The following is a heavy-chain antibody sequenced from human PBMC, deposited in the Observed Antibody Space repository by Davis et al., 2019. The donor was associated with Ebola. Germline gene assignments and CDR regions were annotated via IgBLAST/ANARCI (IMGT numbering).Heavy chain of an antibody. Sequence: AASVKVSCKASGYTFAGYYMHWVRQAPGQGLEWMGWINPNSGGTNYAQKFQGWVTMTRDTSISTAYMELSRLRSDDTAVYYCAIFRGYCSSTSCPPGYYYGMDVWGQGTTVTVSS. CDR2: INPNSGGT. CDR1: GYTFAGYY. J-gene: IGHJ6*02. D-gene: IGHD2-2*01. V-gene: IGHV1-2*04. CDR3: AIFRGYCSSTSCPPGYYYGMDV.